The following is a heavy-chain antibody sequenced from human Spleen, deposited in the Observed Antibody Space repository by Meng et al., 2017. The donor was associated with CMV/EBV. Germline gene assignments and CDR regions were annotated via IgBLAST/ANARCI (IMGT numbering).Heavy chain of an antibody. D-gene: IGHD1-1*01. CDR1: GYTFTGSY. CDR3: ARVGTRSYYYFDY. Sequence: ASVKVSCKASGYTFTGSYMHWVRQAPGQGLQWMGWINPNSGDTNYAQKFQGRVTMTRDTSISTAYMELSRLRSDDTAVYYCARVGTRSYYYFDYWGQGTLVTVSS. J-gene: IGHJ4*02. CDR2: INPNSGDT. V-gene: IGHV1-2*02.